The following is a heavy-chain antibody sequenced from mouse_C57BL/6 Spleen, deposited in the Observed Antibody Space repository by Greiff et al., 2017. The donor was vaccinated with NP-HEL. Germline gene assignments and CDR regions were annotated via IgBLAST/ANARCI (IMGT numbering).Heavy chain of an antibody. CDR3: AGYYGYDRGVYAMDY. J-gene: IGHJ4*01. D-gene: IGHD2-2*01. V-gene: IGHV1-80*01. CDR1: GYAFSSYW. Sequence: QVQLQQSGAELVKPGASVKISCKASGYAFSSYWMNWVKQRPGKGLEWIGQIYPGHGDTNYNGKFKGKATLTADNSSSTAYRQLSSLTSEDSACYFCAGYYGYDRGVYAMDYWGQGTSVTVSS. CDR2: IYPGHGDT.